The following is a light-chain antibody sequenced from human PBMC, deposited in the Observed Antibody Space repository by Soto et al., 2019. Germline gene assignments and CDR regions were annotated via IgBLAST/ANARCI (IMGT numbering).Light chain of an antibody. Sequence: QSALTQTPSVSGSPGQSVTISCTGTSSDVGSYNRVSWYQQPPGTAPRLMIYAVTNRPSGVPDRFSGSKSGNTASLTISGLQAEDEADYYCSLYTGSSYVFGTGTKLTVL. V-gene: IGLV2-18*01. CDR3: SLYTGSSYV. CDR1: SSDVGSYNR. CDR2: AVT. J-gene: IGLJ1*01.